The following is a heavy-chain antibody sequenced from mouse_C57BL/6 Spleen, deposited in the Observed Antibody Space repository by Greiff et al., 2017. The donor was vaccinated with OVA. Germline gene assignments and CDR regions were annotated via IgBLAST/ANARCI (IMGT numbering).Heavy chain of an antibody. D-gene: IGHD2-1*01. Sequence: EVQRVESGPELVKPGASVKIPCKASGYTFTDYNMDWVKQSHGKSLEWIGDINPNNGGTIYNQKFKGKATLTVDKSSSTAYMELRSLTSEDTAVYYCARSTLYGNYDAMDYWGQGTSVTVSS. CDR3: ARSTLYGNYDAMDY. CDR1: GYTFTDYN. J-gene: IGHJ4*01. V-gene: IGHV1-18*01. CDR2: INPNNGGT.